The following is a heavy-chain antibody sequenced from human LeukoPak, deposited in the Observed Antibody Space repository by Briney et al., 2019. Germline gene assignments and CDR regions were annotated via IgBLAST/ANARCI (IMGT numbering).Heavy chain of an antibody. J-gene: IGHJ5*02. CDR2: ISGSSSHT. D-gene: IGHD3-3*01. CDR3: AKEADYSNAAREWGLDS. Sequence: GGSLRLSCAASGFTFSIYAMSWVRQAPGKGLEWVSGISGSSSHTADADSVRGRFTISRDNTRNTLYLHMNSLRAEDTALYYCAKEADYSNAAREWGLDSWGQGTLVTVSS. CDR1: GFTFSIYA. V-gene: IGHV3-23*01.